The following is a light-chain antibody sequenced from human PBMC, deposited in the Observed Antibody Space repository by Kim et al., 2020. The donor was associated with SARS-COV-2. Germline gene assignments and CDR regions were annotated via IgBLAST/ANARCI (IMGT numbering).Light chain of an antibody. CDR3: QQFQSYPYT. V-gene: IGKV1-9*01. CDR2: AAS. J-gene: IGKJ2*01. Sequence: ASLGNRVPITCRDSRGISSFLAWFQQKPGKAPEHLIYAASTLQSGVPSRFSSSGSGTEYSLTLTGLQPEDFATYFCQQFQSYPYTFGQGTKLEI. CDR1: RGISSF.